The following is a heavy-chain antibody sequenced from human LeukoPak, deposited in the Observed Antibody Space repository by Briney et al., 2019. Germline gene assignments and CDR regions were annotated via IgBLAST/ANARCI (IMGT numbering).Heavy chain of an antibody. CDR1: GFTFRSYE. CDR2: ISYDGSNK. V-gene: IGHV3-30-3*01. CDR3: ARVNGNYYDSSGPFDY. Sequence: GGSLRLSCAASGFTFRSYEMNWVRQAPGKGLEWVAVISYDGSNKYYADSVKGRFTISRDNSKNTLYLQMNSLRAEDTAVYYCARVNGNYYDSSGPFDYWGQGTLVTVSS. J-gene: IGHJ4*02. D-gene: IGHD3-22*01.